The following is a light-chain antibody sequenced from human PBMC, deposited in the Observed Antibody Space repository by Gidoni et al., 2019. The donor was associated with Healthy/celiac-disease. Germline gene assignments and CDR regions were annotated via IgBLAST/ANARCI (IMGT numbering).Light chain of an antibody. CDR1: QSVSSN. CDR2: GAS. CDR3: QQYNNWPLSLT. V-gene: IGKV3-15*01. Sequence: EIVMTQSPATLSVSPGERATLSCRASQSVSSNLAWYQQKPGQAPRRLIYGASTRATGIPARFSGSGSGTEFTLTISSLQSEDFAVYYCQQYNNWPLSLTFXGXTKVEIK. J-gene: IGKJ4*01.